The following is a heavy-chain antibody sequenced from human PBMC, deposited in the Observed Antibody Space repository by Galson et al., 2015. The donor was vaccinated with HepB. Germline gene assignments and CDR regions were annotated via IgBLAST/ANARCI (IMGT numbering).Heavy chain of an antibody. CDR2: IYYSGST. V-gene: IGHV4-39*01. Sequence: ETLSLTCTVSGDSLSSKSHYWGWIRQPPGKGLEWIATIYYSGSTYYNPSLKSRVTISVDTSKNQFSLKLNSVTAVDTAVYFCARTLVATPNDAFDIWGQGTMVTVSS. CDR3: ARTLVATPNDAFDI. CDR1: GDSLSSKSHY. J-gene: IGHJ3*02. D-gene: IGHD2-8*02.